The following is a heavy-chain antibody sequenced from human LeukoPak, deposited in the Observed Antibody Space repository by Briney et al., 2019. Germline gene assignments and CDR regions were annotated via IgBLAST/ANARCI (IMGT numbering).Heavy chain of an antibody. CDR3: AKDPVAFYCSSTSCYMGGEQYFDY. CDR1: GFTFSSYG. CDR2: IRYDGSNK. V-gene: IGHV3-30*02. J-gene: IGHJ4*02. D-gene: IGHD2-2*02. Sequence: PGGSLRLSCAASGFTFSSYGMHWVRQAPGKGLEWVAFIRYDGSNKYYADTVKGRFTISRDNSKNTLYLQMNSLRAEDTAVYYCAKDPVAFYCSSTSCYMGGEQYFDYWGQGTLVTVSS.